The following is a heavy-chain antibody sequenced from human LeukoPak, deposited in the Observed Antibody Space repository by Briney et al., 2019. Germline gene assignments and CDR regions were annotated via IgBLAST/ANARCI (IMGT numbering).Heavy chain of an antibody. J-gene: IGHJ4*02. CDR2: IYHSGST. CDR3: ARVEAAAGPFDY. Sequence: PSETLSLTCTVSGGSISSGGYYWSWIRQPPGKDLEWIGYIYHSGSTYYNPSLKSRVTISVDRSKNQFSLKLSSVTAADTAVYYCARVEAAAGPFDYWGQGTLVTVSS. CDR1: GGSISSGGYY. V-gene: IGHV4-30-2*01. D-gene: IGHD6-13*01.